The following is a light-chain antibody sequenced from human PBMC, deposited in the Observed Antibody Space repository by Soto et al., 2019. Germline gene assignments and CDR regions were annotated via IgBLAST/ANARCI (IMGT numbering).Light chain of an antibody. J-gene: IGKJ4*01. CDR1: QSVSSN. CDR2: GAS. Sequence: EIVMPQSPATLSVSPGERATLSCRASQSVSSNLAWYQQKPGQATRLRIYGASTSDTGIPARFSGSGSGTTFNRSISSPQSEDFAVYYCQQDNNWHPTFGGGTKVESK. V-gene: IGKV3-15*01. CDR3: QQDNNWHPT.